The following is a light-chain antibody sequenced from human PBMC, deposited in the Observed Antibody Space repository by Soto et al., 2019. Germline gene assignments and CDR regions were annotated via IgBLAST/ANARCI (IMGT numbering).Light chain of an antibody. CDR3: SSYTSSSPPYV. CDR2: EVS. V-gene: IGLV2-14*01. J-gene: IGLJ1*01. Sequence: QLVLTQPASVSGSPGQSITISCTGTSSDVGGYNYVSWYQQHPGKAPKLMIYEVSNRPSGVSNRFSGSKSGNTASLTSSGLQADAEADYYCSSYTSSSPPYVFGTGTKVTVL. CDR1: SSDVGGYNY.